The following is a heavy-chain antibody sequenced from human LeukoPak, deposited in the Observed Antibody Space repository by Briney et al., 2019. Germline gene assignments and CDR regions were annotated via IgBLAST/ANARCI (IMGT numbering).Heavy chain of an antibody. J-gene: IGHJ2*01. Sequence: SETLSLTRTVSGGSISSYYWSWIRQPPGKGLEWIGYIYYSGSTNYNPSLKSRVTISVDTSKNQFSLKLSSVTAADTAVYYCARTMIGRGMTNSDWYFDLWGRGTLVTVSS. CDR3: ARTMIGRGMTNSDWYFDL. D-gene: IGHD3-10*02. V-gene: IGHV4-59*08. CDR2: IYYSGST. CDR1: GGSISSYY.